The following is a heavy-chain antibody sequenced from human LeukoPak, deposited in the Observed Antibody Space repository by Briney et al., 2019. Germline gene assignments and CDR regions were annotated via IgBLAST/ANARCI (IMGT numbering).Heavy chain of an antibody. D-gene: IGHD6-19*01. Sequence: GGSLRPSCAASGFTVSSNYMSWVRQAPGKGLEWVSVIYSGGSTYYADSVKGRFTISRDDSKNTLYLQMNSLRAEDTAVYYCASRIPTKYSSGWYYFDYWGQGTLVTVSS. V-gene: IGHV3-53*01. CDR2: IYSGGST. J-gene: IGHJ4*02. CDR1: GFTVSSNY. CDR3: ASRIPTKYSSGWYYFDY.